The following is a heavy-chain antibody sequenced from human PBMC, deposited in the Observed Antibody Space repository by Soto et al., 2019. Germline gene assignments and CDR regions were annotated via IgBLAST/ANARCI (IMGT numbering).Heavy chain of an antibody. CDR3: AKLSGNVMPGATYYYNSMDV. Sequence: SETLSLTCTVSGGSINGYYWSWIRQPPGKGLEWIGYIHSSGSTNYNPSLKSRVTISVDTSKNQFSLKVTSVTAADTAVYFCAKLSGNVMPGATYYYNSMDVWGKGITVTVSS. D-gene: IGHD1-26*01. CDR1: GGSINGYY. J-gene: IGHJ6*03. CDR2: IHSSGST. V-gene: IGHV4-59*08.